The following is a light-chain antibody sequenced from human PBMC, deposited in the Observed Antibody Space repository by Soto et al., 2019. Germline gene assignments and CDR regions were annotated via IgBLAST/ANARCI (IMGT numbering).Light chain of an antibody. CDR1: QSVSSN. J-gene: IGKJ1*01. V-gene: IGKV3-15*01. CDR3: EQYNNWWT. Sequence: EIVMKPAPATLYFSPGERATLSCRASQSVSSNLAWYQQKPGQAPRLQIYGASTRATGIPARFSGSGSGTEFTLTISSLQSEDFAVYYCEQYNNWWTFGQGTKVEIK. CDR2: GAS.